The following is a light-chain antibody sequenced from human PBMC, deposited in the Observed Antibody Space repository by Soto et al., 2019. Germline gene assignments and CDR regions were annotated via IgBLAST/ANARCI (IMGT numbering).Light chain of an antibody. Sequence: DIQMNQSPSSLSASVGDRVPITCRASQGISNYLAWYQQKPGKVPKLLIYAASTLQSGVPSRFSGSGSGTDFTLTISSLQAEDVATYYCQKYSTFGQGTKVEIQ. CDR2: AAS. J-gene: IGKJ1*01. V-gene: IGKV1-27*01. CDR1: QGISNY. CDR3: QKYST.